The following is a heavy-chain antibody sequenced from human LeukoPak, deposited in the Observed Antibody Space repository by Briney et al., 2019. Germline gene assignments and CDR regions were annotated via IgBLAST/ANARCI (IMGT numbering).Heavy chain of an antibody. D-gene: IGHD6-19*01. CDR1: GFTFSSYA. CDR3: AKGKWGQWPVFDY. V-gene: IGHV3-23*01. CDR2: FSGSGGRT. Sequence: GGSMRLSCAASGFTFSSYAMTWVRQARGKGLEWVSAFSGSGGRTYYTDSVRGRFTISRDNSKNTLYLQMNSLRAEDTAVYYCAKGKWGQWPVFDYWGQGTLVTVSS. J-gene: IGHJ4*02.